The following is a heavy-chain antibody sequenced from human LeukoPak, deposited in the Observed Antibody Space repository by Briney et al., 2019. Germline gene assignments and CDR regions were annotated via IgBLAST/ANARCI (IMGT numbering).Heavy chain of an antibody. Sequence: GGSLRLSCAASGFTFSSYSMNWVRQAPGKGLEWFSSISSSSSYIYYADSVKGRFTISRDNSKNTLYLQMNSLRADDTGVYYCARAKSPYSSSGYGMDVWGQGTTVTVS. V-gene: IGHV3-21*04. CDR3: ARAKSPYSSSGYGMDV. D-gene: IGHD6-13*01. CDR2: ISSSSSYI. CDR1: GFTFSSYS. J-gene: IGHJ6*02.